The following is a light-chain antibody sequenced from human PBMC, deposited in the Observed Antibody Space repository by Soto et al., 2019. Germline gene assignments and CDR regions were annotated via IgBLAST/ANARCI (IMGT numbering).Light chain of an antibody. CDR3: QQSYSTPLT. CDR1: QSISSY. Sequence: DIQMPQSPYSLSASVGDRVTITCRASQSISSYLNWYQQKPGKAPKLLIYAASSLQSGVPSRFSGSGSGTDFTLTISSLQPEDFATYYCQQSYSTPLTFGGGTKVDIK. V-gene: IGKV1-39*01. J-gene: IGKJ4*01. CDR2: AAS.